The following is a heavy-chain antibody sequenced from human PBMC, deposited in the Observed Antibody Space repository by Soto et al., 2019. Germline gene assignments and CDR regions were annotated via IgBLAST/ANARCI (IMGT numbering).Heavy chain of an antibody. CDR2: ISPDGSDV. CDR1: GFPFTNYW. J-gene: IGHJ4*02. D-gene: IGHD2-8*02. V-gene: IGHV3-74*01. Sequence: GGSLRLSCAASGFPFTNYWMDWVRQTLGKGLMWVSRISPDGSDVGYADSVEGRFTVSRDNAKNTLYLQMHSLRAEDTAMYYCACWGHIVPVAPSDFDRWGQGTLVTVSS. CDR3: ACWGHIVPVAPSDFDR.